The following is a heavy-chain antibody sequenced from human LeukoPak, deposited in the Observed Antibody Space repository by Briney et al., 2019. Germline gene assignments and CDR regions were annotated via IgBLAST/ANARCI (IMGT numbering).Heavy chain of an antibody. CDR2: IIPIFGTA. CDR1: GGTFSSYA. D-gene: IGHD3-22*01. V-gene: IGHV1-69*13. J-gene: IGHJ4*02. Sequence: ASVKVSCKASGGTFSSYAISWVRQVPGQGLEWMGGIIPIFGTANYAQKFQGRVTITADEYTSTAYMELSSLRSEDTAVYYCARTGDDSSGNYGSSLDYWGQGTLVTVSS. CDR3: ARTGDDSSGNYGSSLDY.